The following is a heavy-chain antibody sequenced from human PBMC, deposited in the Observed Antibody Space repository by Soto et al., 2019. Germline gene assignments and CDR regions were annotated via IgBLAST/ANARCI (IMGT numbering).Heavy chain of an antibody. D-gene: IGHD6-19*01. CDR1: GDSINSNYC. V-gene: IGHV4-4*02. CDR2: IYYSGGT. J-gene: IGHJ4*02. CDR3: ARDTGWGLGY. Sequence: QVQLQESGPGLVRPSGTLSLTCAVSGDSINSNYCWTWVRQPPGKGLEWIAEIYYSGGTSYNPSIKSRVTISMDKSKNQFSLNLTSVTAAATAMYYCARDTGWGLGYWGQGTLVTVSS.